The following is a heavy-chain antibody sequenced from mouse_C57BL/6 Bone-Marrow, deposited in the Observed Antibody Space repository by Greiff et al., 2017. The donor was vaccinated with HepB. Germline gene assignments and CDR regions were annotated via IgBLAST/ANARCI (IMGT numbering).Heavy chain of an antibody. Sequence: EVMLVESEGGLVQPGSSMKLSCTASGFTFSDYYMAWVRQVPEKGLEWVANINYDGSSTYYLDSLKSRFIISRDNAKNILYLQMSSLKSEDTATYYCARVLRAYFDYWGQGTTLTVSS. V-gene: IGHV5-16*01. CDR1: GFTFSDYY. CDR3: ARVLRAYFDY. CDR2: INYDGSST. J-gene: IGHJ2*01. D-gene: IGHD1-1*01.